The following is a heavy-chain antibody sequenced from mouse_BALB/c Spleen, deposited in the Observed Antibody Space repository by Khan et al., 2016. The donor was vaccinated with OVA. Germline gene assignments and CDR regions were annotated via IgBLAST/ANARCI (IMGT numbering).Heavy chain of an antibody. Sequence: QVQLQQSGPELVKPWDSVWISCKASGFIFTSYYINWVKQRPGQGLEWIGWIYPGNLNTKYNEKFKEKARLTANKSSNTAYRQFRSLTLEDSAVYFCERESYYGNYQAWFAYWGQGTLVAVSA. D-gene: IGHD2-1*01. CDR1: GFIFTSYY. CDR2: IYPGNLNT. V-gene: IGHV1S56*01. J-gene: IGHJ3*01. CDR3: ERESYYGNYQAWFAY.